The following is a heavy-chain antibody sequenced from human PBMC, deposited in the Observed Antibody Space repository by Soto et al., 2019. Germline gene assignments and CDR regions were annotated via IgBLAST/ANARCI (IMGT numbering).Heavy chain of an antibody. D-gene: IGHD1-1*01. CDR3: ARDFSTDELERRYYGMDV. CDR2: IWYDGSNK. J-gene: IGHJ6*02. V-gene: IGHV3-33*01. CDR1: GFTFSSYG. Sequence: GGSLRLSCAASGFTFSSYGMHWVRQAPGKGLEWVAVIWYDGSNKYYADSVKGRFTISRDNSKNTLYLQMNSLRAEDTAVYYCARDFSTDELERRYYGMDVWGQGTTVTVSS.